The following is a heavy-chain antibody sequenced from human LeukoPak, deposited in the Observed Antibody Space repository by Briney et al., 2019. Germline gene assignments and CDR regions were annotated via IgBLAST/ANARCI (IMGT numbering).Heavy chain of an antibody. V-gene: IGHV4-31*03. CDR3: ARDDAITFGGVIVRGFDY. J-gene: IGHJ4*02. CDR1: GGSISNGGYY. CDR2: IYYSGST. D-gene: IGHD3-16*02. Sequence: SETLSLTCTVSGGSISNGGYYWSWIRQHPGKGLEWIGNIYYSGSTYYNPSLKSRVTISVDTSKNQFSLKLSSVTAADTAVYYCARDDAITFGGVIVRGFDYWGQGTLVTVSS.